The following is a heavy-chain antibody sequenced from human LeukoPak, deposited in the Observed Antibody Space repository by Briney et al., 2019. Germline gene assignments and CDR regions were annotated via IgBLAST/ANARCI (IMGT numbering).Heavy chain of an antibody. CDR2: ISSSDSTI. D-gene: IGHD6-13*01. V-gene: IGHV3-48*03. Sequence: SGGSLRLSCAASGFTFSSYEMNWLRQAPGKGLEWVSYISSSDSTIYYADFVKGRFTISRDNAKNSLYLQMNSLTAEDTAIYYCARDSGISWYYFDYWGQGTLVTVSS. J-gene: IGHJ4*02. CDR3: ARDSGISWYYFDY. CDR1: GFTFSSYE.